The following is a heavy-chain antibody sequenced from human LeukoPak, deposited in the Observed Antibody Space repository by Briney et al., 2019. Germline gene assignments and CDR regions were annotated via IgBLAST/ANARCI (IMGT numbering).Heavy chain of an antibody. CDR2: INTDGTTT. D-gene: IGHD6-13*01. CDR3: VRGAAAAAVHYEY. Sequence: GGPLRLSCAASGFTFSSYWMHWVRQAPGKGLVWVSRINTDGTTTTYADSVRGRFTISRDNAKHPLFLQMNSHRDEDTAVYYCVRGAAAAAVHYEYWGEGTLVTVSS. J-gene: IGHJ4*02. V-gene: IGHV3-74*01. CDR1: GFTFSSYW.